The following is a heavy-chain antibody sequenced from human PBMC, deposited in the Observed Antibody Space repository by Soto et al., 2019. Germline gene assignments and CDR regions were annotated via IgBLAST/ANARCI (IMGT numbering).Heavy chain of an antibody. Sequence: PSETLSLTCTVSGDSISSGGYYWSWIRQHPGKGLEWIGYIYYSGSTYYNPSLKSRVTISVDTSNIQFSLKLSSVTAADTAVYYCARAPRSGTTGHAFDIWGQGTMVTVSS. CDR3: ARAPRSGTTGHAFDI. CDR2: IYYSGST. V-gene: IGHV4-31*03. CDR1: GDSISSGGYY. J-gene: IGHJ3*02. D-gene: IGHD1-1*01.